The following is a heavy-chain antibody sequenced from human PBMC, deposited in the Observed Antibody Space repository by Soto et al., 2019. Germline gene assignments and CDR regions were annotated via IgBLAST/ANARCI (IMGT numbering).Heavy chain of an antibody. D-gene: IGHD4-17*01. V-gene: IGHV4-30-2*01. CDR1: GGSISSGGYS. CDR2: IQHGGST. J-gene: IGHJ6*02. CDR3: ARAHYGDYGYGMDV. Sequence: QLQLQESGSGLVKPSQTLSLTCAVSGGSISSGGYSWSWIRQPPGKGLEWIGYIQHGGSTYYNPSRQSRVTLSVDRSKSQFSLKLTSVTAADTAVYYCARAHYGDYGYGMDVWGQGTTVTVSS.